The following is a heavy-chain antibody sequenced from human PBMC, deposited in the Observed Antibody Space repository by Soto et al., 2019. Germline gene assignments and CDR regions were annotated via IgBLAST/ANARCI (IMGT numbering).Heavy chain of an antibody. CDR1: GFTFSSYS. J-gene: IGHJ4*02. CDR2: ISSSSSYI. V-gene: IGHV3-21*01. Sequence: TGGSLRLSCAASGFTFSSYSMNWVRQAPGKGLKWVSSISSSSSYIYYADSVKGRFTISRDNAKNSLYLQMNSLRAEDTAVYYCARDREASIQLWSFDYWGQGTLVTVSS. CDR3: ARDREASIQLWSFDY. D-gene: IGHD5-18*01.